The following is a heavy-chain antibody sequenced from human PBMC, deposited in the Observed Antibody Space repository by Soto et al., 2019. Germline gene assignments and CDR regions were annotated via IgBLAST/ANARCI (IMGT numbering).Heavy chain of an antibody. V-gene: IGHV3-33*08. J-gene: IGHJ6*02. Sequence: ESGGGVVQPGRSLRLSCAASGFTFRNFGFHWVRQAPGKGLEWVALVWYDGTNKYYAESLKGRVSISRDNSKNTLYLEMKGLRAEDTAVYYCARDGDIEGGPPPKNYAMDVWGQGTTVTVSS. CDR3: ARDGDIEGGPPPKNYAMDV. CDR2: VWYDGTNK. CDR1: GFTFRNFG. D-gene: IGHD5-12*01.